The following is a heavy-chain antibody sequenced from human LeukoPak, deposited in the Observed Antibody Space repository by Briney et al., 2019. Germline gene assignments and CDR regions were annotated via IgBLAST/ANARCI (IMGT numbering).Heavy chain of an antibody. CDR2: IYYSGST. J-gene: IGHJ4*02. V-gene: IGHV4-61*01. CDR3: ARELGSYSWD. CDR1: GGSLSSGSYY. D-gene: IGHD1-26*01. Sequence: SSGTLFLTCTVSGGSLSSGSYYWRWIRQPPGKGLGWIGYIYYSGSTNYNPSLKSRVTISVDTSKNQFSLKLSSVTAADTAVYYCARELGSYSWDWGQRNLVTVSS.